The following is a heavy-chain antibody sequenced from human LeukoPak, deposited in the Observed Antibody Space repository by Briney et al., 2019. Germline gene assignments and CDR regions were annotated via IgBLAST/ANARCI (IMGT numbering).Heavy chain of an antibody. CDR3: TSWGDTTAEYFQR. Sequence: GSLRLSCVVSGFTFNRCWMNWVRQAPGKGLEWVAHINPNGRDTYYVDSVKGRFTISRDNAQNSMYLQMNSLRVEDMAVYYCTSWGDTTAEYFQRWGQGTLVTVSS. V-gene: IGHV3-7*01. CDR2: INPNGRDT. CDR1: GFTFNRCW. J-gene: IGHJ1*01. D-gene: IGHD2-21*02.